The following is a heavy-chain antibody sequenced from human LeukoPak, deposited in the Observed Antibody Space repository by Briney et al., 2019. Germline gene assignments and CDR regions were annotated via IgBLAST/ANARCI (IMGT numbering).Heavy chain of an antibody. Sequence: GGSLRLSCSASGXTISTYPMHWVRQAPGKGLEYVSTIFSNADITSYAASVKGRFTTSRDDSKNTVYLQMSSLRPEDTALYYCVKSPSDGLDVWGQGATVTVSS. J-gene: IGHJ6*02. V-gene: IGHV3-64D*09. CDR1: GXTISTYP. CDR2: IFSNADIT. CDR3: VKSPSDGLDV.